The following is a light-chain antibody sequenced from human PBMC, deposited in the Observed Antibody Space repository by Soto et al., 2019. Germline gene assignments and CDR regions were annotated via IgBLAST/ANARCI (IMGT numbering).Light chain of an antibody. J-gene: IGKJ3*01. CDR1: QSISSW. V-gene: IGKV1-5*03. CDR3: QQYNSYPIT. Sequence: DIQMTQSPSTLSASVGDRVTVTCRASQSISSWLAWYQQKPGKAPNLLIYKASTLESGVPSRFSGRGSGTEFTLTISSLQPDDFATYYCQQYNSYPITVGPGTKVDIK. CDR2: KAS.